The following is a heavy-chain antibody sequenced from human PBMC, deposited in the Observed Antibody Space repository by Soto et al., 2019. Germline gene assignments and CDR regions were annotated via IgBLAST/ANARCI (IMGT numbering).Heavy chain of an antibody. CDR3: ATGAYYYYYYGMDV. J-gene: IGHJ6*02. D-gene: IGHD3-10*01. CDR1: DGSISSSTYY. V-gene: IGHV4-39*01. Sequence: PSETLSPTGTVSDGSISSSTYYWSWIRQPPGKGLEWIGSIYYSGSTYYNASLKSRVTISVDTNKNQFSLKLSSVTAADTAVYYCATGAYYYYYYGMDVWGQGTTVTVSS. CDR2: IYYSGST.